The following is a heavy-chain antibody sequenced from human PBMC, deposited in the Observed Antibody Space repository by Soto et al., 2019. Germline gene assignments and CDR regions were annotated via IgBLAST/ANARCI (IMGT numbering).Heavy chain of an antibody. V-gene: IGHV4-34*01. J-gene: IGHJ4*02. D-gene: IGHD6-13*01. Sequence: QVQLQQWGAGLLKPSETLSLTCAVSGGSFSGYYWSWIRQPPGKGLGWSGEINHSGSTNYNPSLTRRITISVDTSKNQCSRKLSSVTAADTAVYYCARGRGSSSWYLDYWGQGTLVTVSS. CDR1: GGSFSGYY. CDR3: ARGRGSSSWYLDY. CDR2: INHSGST.